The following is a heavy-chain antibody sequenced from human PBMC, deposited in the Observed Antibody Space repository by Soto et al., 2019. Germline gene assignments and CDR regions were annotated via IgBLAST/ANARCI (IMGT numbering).Heavy chain of an antibody. CDR1: GGSISSGDYY. V-gene: IGHV4-30-4*01. J-gene: IGHJ4*02. Sequence: TLSLTCTVSGGSISSGDYYWSWIRQPPGKGLEWIGYIYYSGSTYYNPSLKNRITISVDTPKNQLSLKLSSVTAADTAVYYCARAFDDSSGYYGGLGYWGQGTLVTVS. CDR2: IYYSGST. CDR3: ARAFDDSSGYYGGLGY. D-gene: IGHD3-22*01.